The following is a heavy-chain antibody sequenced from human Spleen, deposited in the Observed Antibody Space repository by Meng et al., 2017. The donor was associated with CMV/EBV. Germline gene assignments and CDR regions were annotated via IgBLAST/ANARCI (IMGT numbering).Heavy chain of an antibody. D-gene: IGHD3-10*01. CDR1: GYTFTSYG. CDR3: ARDLKSGITMVRASLDYYGMDV. J-gene: IGHJ6*02. V-gene: IGHV1-18*01. Sequence: ASVKVSCKASGYTFTSYGISWVRQAPGQGLEWMGWISAYNDNTNYAQKLQGRVTMTTDTSTSTAYMELRSLRSDDTAVYYCARDLKSGITMVRASLDYYGMDVWGQGTTVTVSS. CDR2: ISAYNDNT.